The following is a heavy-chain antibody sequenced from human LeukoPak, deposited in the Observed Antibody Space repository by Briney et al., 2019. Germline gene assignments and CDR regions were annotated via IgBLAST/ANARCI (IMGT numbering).Heavy chain of an antibody. CDR1: GGSISSYY. V-gene: IGHV4-59*01. Sequence: SETLSLTCTVSGGSISSYYWSWIRQPPGKGLEWIGYIYYSGSTNYNPSLKSRVTISVDTSKNQFSLKLSSVTAADTAVYYCARVGEDCTNGVCYPYYYYYYMDVWGKGTTVTVSS. CDR3: ARVGEDCTNGVCYPYYYYYYMDV. CDR2: IYYSGST. D-gene: IGHD2-8*01. J-gene: IGHJ6*03.